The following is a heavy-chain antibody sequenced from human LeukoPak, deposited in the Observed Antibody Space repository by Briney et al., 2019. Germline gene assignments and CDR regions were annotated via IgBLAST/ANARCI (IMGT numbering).Heavy chain of an antibody. J-gene: IGHJ6*03. CDR2: INPNSGGT. V-gene: IGHV1-2*02. D-gene: IGHD3-3*01. Sequence: GASVKVSCKASGYTFTGYYMHWVRQAPGQGLEWMGWINPNSGGTNYAQKFQGRVTMTRDTSISTAYMELSRLRSDDTAVYYCARGGRPLWSGYYGRNYYYMDVWGKGTTVTVSS. CDR1: GYTFTGYY. CDR3: ARGGRPLWSGYYGRNYYYMDV.